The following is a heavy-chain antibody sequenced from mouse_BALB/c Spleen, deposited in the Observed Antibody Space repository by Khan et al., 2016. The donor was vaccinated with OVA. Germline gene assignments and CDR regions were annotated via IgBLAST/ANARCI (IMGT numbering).Heavy chain of an antibody. CDR3: TSHLTGSFAY. CDR1: GFTFRNYG. J-gene: IGHJ3*01. V-gene: IGHV5-6*01. Sequence: EVELVESGGDLVKPGGSLKLSCAASGFTFRNYGMSWVRQTPDKRLEWVATISSDGTYTYYPDSVKGRFTISRNNAKNTLYLQMSSLKSEDTAMYYCTSHLTGSFAYWGQGNLVTVSA. CDR2: ISSDGTYT. D-gene: IGHD4-1*01.